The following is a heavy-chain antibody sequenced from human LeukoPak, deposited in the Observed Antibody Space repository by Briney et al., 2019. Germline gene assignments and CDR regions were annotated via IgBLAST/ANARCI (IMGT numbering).Heavy chain of an antibody. J-gene: IGHJ6*02. CDR2: INAGNGNT. V-gene: IGHV1-3*01. CDR3: ARVGRSGSYHFYYYYGMDV. D-gene: IGHD1-26*01. Sequence: GASVKVSCKASGYTFTSYAMHWVRQALGQRLEWMGWINAGNGNTKYSQKFQGRVTITRDTSASTAYMELSSLRSEDTAVYYCARVGRSGSYHFYYYYGMDVWGQGTTVTVSS. CDR1: GYTFTSYA.